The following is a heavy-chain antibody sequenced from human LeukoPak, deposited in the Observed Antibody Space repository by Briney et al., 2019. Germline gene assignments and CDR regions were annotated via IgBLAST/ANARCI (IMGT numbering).Heavy chain of an antibody. V-gene: IGHV3-66*01. CDR2: IYSAGTT. Sequence: VSVIYSAGTTYYADSVKGRFTISRDISKNTLYLQMNSLRAEDTAVYYCARDSSSIQSGDYWGQGTLVTVSS. J-gene: IGHJ4*02. D-gene: IGHD6-13*01. CDR3: ARDSSSIQSGDY.